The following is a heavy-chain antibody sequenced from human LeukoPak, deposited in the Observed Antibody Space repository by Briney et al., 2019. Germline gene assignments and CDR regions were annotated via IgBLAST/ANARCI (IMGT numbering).Heavy chain of an antibody. Sequence: ASVKVSCKSSGYTFTGYYMHWVRQAPGQGLEWMGWINPNSGVTDFAQEFQGRVTMTRDTSISTAYMELSRLTSDDTAVYYCARDFQTEAPDYWGQGTLVTVSS. CDR1: GYTFTGYY. D-gene: IGHD2/OR15-2a*01. CDR2: INPNSGVT. V-gene: IGHV1-2*02. J-gene: IGHJ4*02. CDR3: ARDFQTEAPDY.